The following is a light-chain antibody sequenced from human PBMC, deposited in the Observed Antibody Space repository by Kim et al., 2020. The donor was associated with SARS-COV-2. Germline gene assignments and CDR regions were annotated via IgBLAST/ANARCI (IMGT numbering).Light chain of an antibody. CDR2: YDS. V-gene: IGLV3-21*04. Sequence: GKTDGITCGGNNIGSKSVHWYQQKPGQAPVLVIYYDSDRPSGIPERFSGSNSGNTASLTISRVEAGDEADYYCQVWDSSSDHVVFGGGTQLTVL. CDR1: NIGSKS. J-gene: IGLJ2*01. CDR3: QVWDSSSDHVV.